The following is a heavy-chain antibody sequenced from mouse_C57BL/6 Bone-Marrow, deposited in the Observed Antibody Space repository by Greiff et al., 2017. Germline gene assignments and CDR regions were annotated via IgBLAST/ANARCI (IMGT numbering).Heavy chain of an antibody. D-gene: IGHD1-1*01. Sequence: EVQVVESGGGLVKPGGSLKLSCAASGFTFSDYGMHWVRQAPEKGLEWVAYISSGSSTIYYADTVKGRFTISRDNAKNTLFQQMTSLRSEDTAMYYCARPSYGSSYGTWFAYWGQGTLVTVSA. J-gene: IGHJ3*01. CDR3: ARPSYGSSYGTWFAY. CDR2: ISSGSSTI. CDR1: GFTFSDYG. V-gene: IGHV5-17*01.